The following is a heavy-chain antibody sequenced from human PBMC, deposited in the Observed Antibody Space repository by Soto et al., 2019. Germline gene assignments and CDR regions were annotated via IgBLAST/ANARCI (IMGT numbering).Heavy chain of an antibody. CDR3: AKFRGPSYSYYSMDV. CDR1: GFTFGSYA. J-gene: IGHJ6*03. D-gene: IGHD3-16*01. CDR2: ISGSGRTT. Sequence: EVQLLESGGGLVQPGGSLRLSCAASGFTFGSYAMNWLRQAPGRGLECVSFISGSGRTTYYADSVKGRFTVSRDNSKNTLYLQMISLRAEDTALYYCAKFRGPSYSYYSMDVWGKGTTVTVSS. V-gene: IGHV3-23*01.